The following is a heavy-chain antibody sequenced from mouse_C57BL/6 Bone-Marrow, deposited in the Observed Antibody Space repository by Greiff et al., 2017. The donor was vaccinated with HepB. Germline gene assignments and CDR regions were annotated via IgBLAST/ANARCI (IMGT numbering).Heavy chain of an antibody. D-gene: IGHD2-5*01. CDR3: ETAYYSKTWFAY. CDR1: GYTFTSYW. Sequence: QVQLQQPGAELVKPGASVKLSCKASGYTFTSYWMQWVKQRPGQGLEWIGEIDPSDSYTNYNQKFKGKATLTVDTSSSTAYMQLSSLTSEDSAVYYCETAYYSKTWFAYGGQGTLVTVSA. J-gene: IGHJ3*01. V-gene: IGHV1-50*01. CDR2: IDPSDSYT.